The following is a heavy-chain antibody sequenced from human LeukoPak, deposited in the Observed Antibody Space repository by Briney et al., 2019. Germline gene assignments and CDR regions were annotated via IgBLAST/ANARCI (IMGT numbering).Heavy chain of an antibody. Sequence: PSETLSLTCTVSGGSISSYYWSWIRQPPGKGLEWIGYIYHSGSTYYNPSLKSRVTISVDRSKNQFSLKLSSVTAADTAVYYCARGNSGSYYYAFDIWGQGTMVTVSS. D-gene: IGHD1-26*01. CDR1: GGSISSYY. CDR2: IYHSGST. V-gene: IGHV4-59*12. J-gene: IGHJ3*02. CDR3: ARGNSGSYYYAFDI.